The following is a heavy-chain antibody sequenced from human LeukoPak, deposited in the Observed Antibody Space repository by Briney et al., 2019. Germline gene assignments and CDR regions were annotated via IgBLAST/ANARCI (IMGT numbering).Heavy chain of an antibody. J-gene: IGHJ3*02. CDR2: INWNGGST. Sequence: GGSLRLSCAASGITFDDYGMSWVRQAPGKGLEWVSGINWNGGSTGYADSVKGRFTISRDNAKDSLYLQMNSLRAEDTALYYCAREPYGSGSYGAFDIWGQGTMVTVSS. CDR3: AREPYGSGSYGAFDI. V-gene: IGHV3-20*04. CDR1: GITFDDYG. D-gene: IGHD3-10*01.